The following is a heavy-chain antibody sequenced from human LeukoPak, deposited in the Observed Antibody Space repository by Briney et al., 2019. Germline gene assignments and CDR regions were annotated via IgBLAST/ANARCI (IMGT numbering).Heavy chain of an antibody. CDR1: GGSISTYY. J-gene: IGHJ4*02. V-gene: IGHV4-59*08. D-gene: IGHD2-15*01. Sequence: SETLSLTCTVSGGSISTYYWSWIRQSPGKGLDWIAYIDHSGSTRYNPSLRSRVTISIDTSKNQISLKLSSVTAADTAVYYCARHKEGYCNGGTCPYYFDYWGQGTLVTVSS. CDR2: IDHSGST. CDR3: ARHKEGYCNGGTCPYYFDY.